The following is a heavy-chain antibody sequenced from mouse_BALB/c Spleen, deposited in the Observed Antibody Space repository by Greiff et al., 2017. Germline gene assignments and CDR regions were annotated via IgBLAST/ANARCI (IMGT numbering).Heavy chain of an antibody. D-gene: IGHD2-1*01. V-gene: IGHV3-6*02. J-gene: IGHJ1*01. CDR3: ARVNDGNGNLEV. CDR1: GYSFTSGYY. CDR2: ITYDGST. Sequence: EVQRVESGPGLVKPSQSLSITCSATGYSFTSGYYRYWIRQLPGNTLEWRGFITYDGSTNYNPSLKNRISITRDTSKNQFFLKLNSVTTEDTTTYYCARVNDGNGNLEVGGAGTTVTVSS.